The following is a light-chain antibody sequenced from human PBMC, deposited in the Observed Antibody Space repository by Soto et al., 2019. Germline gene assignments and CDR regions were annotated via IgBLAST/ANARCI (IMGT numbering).Light chain of an antibody. V-gene: IGLV1-51*01. Sequence: QSVLTQSHSVSAAPGQKVTISCSGSSSNIGNNYVSWYQQLPGTAPKLLIYDNNKRPSGIPDRFSGSKSGTSGTLDITGLQMGDEAEYDCARWDGSLPVEVFGGGTKLTVL. CDR3: ARWDGSLPVEV. J-gene: IGLJ2*01. CDR2: DNN. CDR1: SSNIGNNY.